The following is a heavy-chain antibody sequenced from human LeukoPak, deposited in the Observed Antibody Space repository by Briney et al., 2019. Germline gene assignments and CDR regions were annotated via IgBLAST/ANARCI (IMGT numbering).Heavy chain of an antibody. D-gene: IGHD5-24*01. CDR3: ARQNPEMATQFDY. J-gene: IGHJ4*02. CDR2: ISSSSSYI. Sequence: GGSLRLSCAASGFAFSSYSMNWVRQAPGKGLEWVSSISSSSSYIYYADSVKGRFTISRDNAKNSLYLQMNSLRAEDTAVYYCARQNPEMATQFDYWGQGTLVTVSS. CDR1: GFAFSSYS. V-gene: IGHV3-21*01.